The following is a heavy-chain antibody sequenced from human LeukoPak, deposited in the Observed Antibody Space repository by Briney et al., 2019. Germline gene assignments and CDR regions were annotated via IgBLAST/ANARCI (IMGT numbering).Heavy chain of an antibody. J-gene: IGHJ4*02. CDR1: GFSFNNYA. V-gene: IGHV3-23*01. CDR3: AKDWTTVVTPKGYYFDS. CDR2: ISTTGGST. Sequence: GGSLRLSCAASGFSFNNYAMSWVRQAPGKGLEWVSAISTTGGSTYYADSVRGRFTISRDNSKNTLSLQMDSLRVEDTAVYYCAKDWTTVVTPKGYYFDSWGQGTLVTVSS. D-gene: IGHD4-23*01.